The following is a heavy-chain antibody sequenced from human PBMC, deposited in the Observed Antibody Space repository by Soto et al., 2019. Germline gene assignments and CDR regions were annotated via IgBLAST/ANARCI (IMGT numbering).Heavy chain of an antibody. J-gene: IGHJ4*02. Sequence: EVQLLESGGGLAQPGGSLRLSCAVSGITFTNYAMGWVRQAPGKGLEWVSGISGNVGSTTHYADSVKGRFTISRDNSKNIRFMPMNSLRAEDPAVDYCAKHRGFVAGPFDSWGQGTLVIVSS. V-gene: IGHV3-23*01. D-gene: IGHD6-19*01. CDR1: GITFTNYA. CDR2: ISGNVGSTT. CDR3: AKHRGFVAGPFDS.